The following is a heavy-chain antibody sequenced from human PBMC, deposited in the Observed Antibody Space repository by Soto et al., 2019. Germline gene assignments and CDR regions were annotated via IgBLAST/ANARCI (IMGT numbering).Heavy chain of an antibody. V-gene: IGHV3-33*01. CDR1: GFTFSSYG. J-gene: IGHJ6*02. Sequence: GWSLRLSCAASGFTFSSYGMHWVRQAPGKGLEWVAVIWYDGSNKYYADSVKGRFTISRDNSKNTLYLQMNSLRAEDTAVYYCARAPVGTGRWYQGYYYYYGMDVWVQGTKGSVS. CDR2: IWYDGSNK. D-gene: IGHD6-13*01. CDR3: ARAPVGTGRWYQGYYYYYGMDV.